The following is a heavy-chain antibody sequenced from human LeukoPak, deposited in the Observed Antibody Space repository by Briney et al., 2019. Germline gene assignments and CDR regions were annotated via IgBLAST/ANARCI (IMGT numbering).Heavy chain of an antibody. CDR2: MNPNSGNT. V-gene: IGHV1-8*02. J-gene: IGHJ3*02. CDR1: GYTFTSYY. Sequence: ASVKVSCKASGYTFTSYYMHWVRQAPGQGLEWMGWMNPNSGNTGYAQKFQGRVTMTRNTSISTAYMELSSLRSEDTAVYYCAGGSPGSYMGPDAFDIWGQGTMVTVSS. CDR3: AGGSPGSYMGPDAFDI. D-gene: IGHD3-10*01.